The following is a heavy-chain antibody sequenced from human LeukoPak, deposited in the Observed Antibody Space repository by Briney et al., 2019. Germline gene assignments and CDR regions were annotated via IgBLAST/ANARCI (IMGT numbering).Heavy chain of an antibody. CDR1: GGSISSSSYY. D-gene: IGHD5-12*01. V-gene: IGHV4-61*02. CDR2: IYTSGST. J-gene: IGHJ3*02. Sequence: SETLSLTCTVSGGSISSSSYYWGWIRQPPGKGLEWIGRIYTSGSTNYNPSLKSRVTISVDTSKNQFSLKLSSVTAADTAVYYCATIGGRRATIIRRAFDIWGQGTMVTVSS. CDR3: ATIGGRRATIIRRAFDI.